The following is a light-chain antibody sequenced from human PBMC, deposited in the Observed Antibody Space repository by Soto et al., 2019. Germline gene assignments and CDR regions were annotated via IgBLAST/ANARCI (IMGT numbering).Light chain of an antibody. J-gene: IGKJ2*01. V-gene: IGKV3-15*01. CDR1: QSVSSK. Sequence: EIVMTQSPATLSVSPGERATLSCRASQSVSSKLAWFQQKPGQAPSLLLYGVSTRATGVPVRFSGSGSGTEFTLTVNSLQSEDFEVHYCQQSTTWPHTFGYGSKVDIX. CDR2: GVS. CDR3: QQSTTWPHT.